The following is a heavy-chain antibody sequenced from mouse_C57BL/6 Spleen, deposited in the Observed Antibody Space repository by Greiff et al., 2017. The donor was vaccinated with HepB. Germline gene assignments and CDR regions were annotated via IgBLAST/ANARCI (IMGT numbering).Heavy chain of an antibody. CDR3: ARRLLFDY. D-gene: IGHD1-1*01. Sequence: QVQLKESGPELVKPGASVKISCKASGYAFSSSWMNWVKQRPGKGLEWIGRIYPGDGDTNYNGKFKGKATLTADKSSSTAYMQLSSLTSEDSAVYFCARRLLFDYWGQGTTLTVSS. J-gene: IGHJ2*01. V-gene: IGHV1-82*01. CDR1: GYAFSSSW. CDR2: IYPGDGDT.